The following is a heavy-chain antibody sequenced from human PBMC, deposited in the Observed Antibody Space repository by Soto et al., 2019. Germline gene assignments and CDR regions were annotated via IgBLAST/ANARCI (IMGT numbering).Heavy chain of an antibody. Sequence: PGGSLRLSCAASGFTFSSNWMSWIRQAPGKGLELLANIKHDGSDKYYVDSVKGRFTISRDNAMNSLYLQMNSLRAEDTGVYYCANHPRLPTNCGQGTPVPVSS. D-gene: IGHD2-2*01. J-gene: IGHJ1*01. CDR1: GFTFSSNW. V-gene: IGHV3-7*01. CDR3: ANHPRLPTN. CDR2: IKHDGSDK.